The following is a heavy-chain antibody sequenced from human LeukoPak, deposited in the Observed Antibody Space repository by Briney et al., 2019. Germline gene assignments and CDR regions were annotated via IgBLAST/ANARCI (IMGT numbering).Heavy chain of an antibody. V-gene: IGHV1-69*04. Sequence: GASVKVSCKASGGTFSSYAISWVRQAPGQGLEWMGRIIPILGIANYAQKFQGRVTITADKSTSTAYMELSSLRSEDTAVYYCASSSGWYNLDFDYWGQGTLVTVSS. J-gene: IGHJ4*02. CDR2: IIPILGIA. D-gene: IGHD6-19*01. CDR3: ASSSGWYNLDFDY. CDR1: GGTFSSYA.